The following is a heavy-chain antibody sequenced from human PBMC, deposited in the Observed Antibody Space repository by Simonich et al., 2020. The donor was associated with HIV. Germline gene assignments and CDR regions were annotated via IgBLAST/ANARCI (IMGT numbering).Heavy chain of an antibody. Sequence: EVQLVQSGAEVKKPGATVNISCKVSGYTFTYYDMHWVQQARGKGRGWVGLVDAQSGERRYAEKLQGRGTITADTSRDTAYMELSSLRSEDTAVYYCATEVGLKGHGYKQSAYWGQGTLVTVSS. CDR2: VDAQSGER. V-gene: IGHV1-69-2*01. D-gene: IGHD5-12*01. CDR3: ATEVGLKGHGYKQSAY. CDR1: GYTFTYYD. J-gene: IGHJ4*02.